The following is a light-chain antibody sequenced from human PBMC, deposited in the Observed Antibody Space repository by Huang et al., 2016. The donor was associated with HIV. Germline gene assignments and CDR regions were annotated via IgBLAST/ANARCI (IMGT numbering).Light chain of an antibody. J-gene: IGKJ1*01. CDR1: QGIGTY. Sequence: DIQMTQSPSSLSSSIGDRITISCRASQGIGTYLAWYQHKPGKVPTLLIYAASTLQSAGPSTFSGGRSGTNFTLTISSLQAEDVASYYCQQYSNVPRTFGHGTKLEIK. V-gene: IGKV1-27*01. CDR3: QQYSNVPRT. CDR2: AAS.